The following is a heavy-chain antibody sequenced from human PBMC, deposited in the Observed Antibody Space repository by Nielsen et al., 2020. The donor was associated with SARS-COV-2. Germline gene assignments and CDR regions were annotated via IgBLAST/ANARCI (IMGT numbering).Heavy chain of an antibody. CDR1: GGSISSYY. J-gene: IGHJ6*02. V-gene: IGHV4-59*01. D-gene: IGHD7-27*01. CDR3: ARAKLGYYYNGMDV. Sequence: SETLSLTCTVSGGSISSYYWSWIRQPPGKGLEWIGYIYYSGSTNYNPSLKSRVTISVDTSKNQFSLKLSSVTAADTAVYYCARAKLGYYYNGMDVWGQGTTVTVSS. CDR2: IYYSGST.